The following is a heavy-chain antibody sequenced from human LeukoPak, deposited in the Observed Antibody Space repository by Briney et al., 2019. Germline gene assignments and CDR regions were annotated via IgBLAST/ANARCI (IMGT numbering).Heavy chain of an antibody. CDR1: GGSISSSSYY. CDR2: IYYSGST. V-gene: IGHV4-61*05. D-gene: IGHD3-22*01. J-gene: IGHJ3*02. Sequence: PSETLSLTCTVSGGSISSSSYYWSWIRQPPGKGLEWIGYIYYSGSTNYNPSLKSRVTISVDTSKNQFSLKLSSVTAADTAVYYCARHSLGYYYDPGLMAFDIWGQGTMVTVSS. CDR3: ARHSLGYYYDPGLMAFDI.